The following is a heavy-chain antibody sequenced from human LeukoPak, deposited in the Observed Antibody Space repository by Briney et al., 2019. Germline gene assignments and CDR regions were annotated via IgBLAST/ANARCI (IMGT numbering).Heavy chain of an antibody. CDR1: GFTFSSYS. V-gene: IGHV3-21*01. J-gene: IGHJ6*03. D-gene: IGHD3-16*02. CDR2: ISSSSSYI. Sequence: GGSLRLSCAASGFTFSSYSMNWVRQAPGKGLEWVSSISSSSSYIYYADSVKGRLTISRDNAKNSLYLQMNSLRAEDTAVYYCARDPDGIMITFGGVIALGTYYMDVWGKGTTVTVSS. CDR3: ARDPDGIMITFGGVIALGTYYMDV.